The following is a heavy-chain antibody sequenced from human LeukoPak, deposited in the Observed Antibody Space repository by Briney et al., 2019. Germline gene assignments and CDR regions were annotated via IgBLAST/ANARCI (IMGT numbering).Heavy chain of an antibody. V-gene: IGHV1-69*13. CDR3: ARVMVAATHPDY. D-gene: IGHD2-15*01. CDR1: GRTFSSYA. CDR2: IIPIFGTA. Sequence: ASVKVSCKASGRTFSSYAISWVRQAPGQGLEWMGGIIPIFGTANYAQKFQGRVTITADESTSTAYMELSSLRSEDTAVYYCARVMVAATHPDYWGQGTLVTVSS. J-gene: IGHJ4*02.